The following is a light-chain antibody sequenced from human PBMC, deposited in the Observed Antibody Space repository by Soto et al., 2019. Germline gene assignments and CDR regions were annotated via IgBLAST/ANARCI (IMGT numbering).Light chain of an antibody. CDR3: QQYGTSPWT. V-gene: IGKV3-20*01. CDR2: GAS. CDR1: QSVSSSY. J-gene: IGKJ1*01. Sequence: DIVLTQSPGTLSLSPGERATLSCRASQSVSSSYLAWYQQKPGQAPRLLVFGASSRATGIPVRFSGGGSGTDFTLTISRLEPEDFAVYYCQQYGTSPWTFGQGTKVEIK.